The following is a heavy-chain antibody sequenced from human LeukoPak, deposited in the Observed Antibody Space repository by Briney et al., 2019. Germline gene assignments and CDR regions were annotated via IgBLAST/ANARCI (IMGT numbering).Heavy chain of an antibody. D-gene: IGHD3-10*01. J-gene: IGHJ6*02. CDR1: GGSISSSNW. CDR3: ARDTSISMVRGVILAGMDV. CDR2: IYHSGST. Sequence: PSETLSLTCAVSGGSISSSNWWSWVRQPPGKGLEWIGEIYHSGSTNYNPSLKSRVTISVDTSKNQFSLKLSSVTAADTAVYYCARDTSISMVRGVILAGMDVWGQGTTVTVSS. V-gene: IGHV4-4*02.